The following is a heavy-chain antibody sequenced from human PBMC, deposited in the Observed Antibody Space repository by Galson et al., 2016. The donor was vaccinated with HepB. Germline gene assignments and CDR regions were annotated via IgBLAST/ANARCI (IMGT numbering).Heavy chain of an antibody. D-gene: IGHD2-21*01. Sequence: SLRLSCAASGFRFDDYDMSWVRQVPGKGLEWVSGINWNGGSTGYEDSVKGRFTISRDNAKNSLYLQMNSLRAEDTAFYYCARADGGARPHPTYFDYWGRGTLVTVSS. CDR2: INWNGGST. J-gene: IGHJ4*02. V-gene: IGHV3-20*04. CDR1: GFRFDDYD. CDR3: ARADGGARPHPTYFDY.